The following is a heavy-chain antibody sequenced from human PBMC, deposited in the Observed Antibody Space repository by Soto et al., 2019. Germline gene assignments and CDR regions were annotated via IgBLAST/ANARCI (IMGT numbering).Heavy chain of an antibody. Sequence: SETLSLTCTVSGGSISSSSYYWGWIRQPPGQGLEWIGSIYYSGSTYYNPSLKSRVTISVDTSKNQFSLKLSSVTAADTAVYYWARGAAAGLHYFYCCGQGTLVTVSS. CDR3: ARGAAAGLHYFYC. V-gene: IGHV4-39*01. CDR1: GGSISSSSYY. CDR2: IYYSGST. D-gene: IGHD6-13*01. J-gene: IGHJ4*02.